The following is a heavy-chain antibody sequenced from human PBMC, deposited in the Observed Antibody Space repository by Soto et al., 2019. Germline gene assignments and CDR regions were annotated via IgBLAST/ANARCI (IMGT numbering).Heavy chain of an antibody. D-gene: IGHD3-9*01. CDR2: ISAYNGNT. Sequence: GASVKVSCEACGYTFTSYGISWVRQAPGQGLEWMGWISAYNGNTNYAQKLQGRVTMTTDTSTSTAYMELRSLRSDDTAVYYCARVTRYYDILTGYYTSPRYFDYWGQGTLVTVSS. V-gene: IGHV1-18*01. CDR1: GYTFTSYG. CDR3: ARVTRYYDILTGYYTSPRYFDY. J-gene: IGHJ4*02.